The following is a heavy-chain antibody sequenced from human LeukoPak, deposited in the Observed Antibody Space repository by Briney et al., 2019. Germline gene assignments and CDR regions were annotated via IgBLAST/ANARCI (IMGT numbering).Heavy chain of an antibody. V-gene: IGHV3-23*01. J-gene: IGHJ4*02. CDR3: AKRAYDYGDYIDY. D-gene: IGHD4-17*01. CDR2: ISGSGGST. CDR1: GFTFSSYA. Sequence: RPGGSLRLSCAASGFTFSSYAMNWVRQAPGKGLEWVSTISGSGGSTYYADSVKGRFTISRDNSKNTLYVQMNSLRAEDTAVYYCAKRAYDYGDYIDYWGQGTLVTVSS.